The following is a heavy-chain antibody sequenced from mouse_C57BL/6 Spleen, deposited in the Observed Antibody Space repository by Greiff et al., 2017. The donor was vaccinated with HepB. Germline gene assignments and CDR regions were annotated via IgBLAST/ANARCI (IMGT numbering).Heavy chain of an antibody. CDR3: TTRGYSNQYYFDY. J-gene: IGHJ2*01. CDR2: IDPEDGDT. Sequence: VQLKQSGAELVRPGASVKLSCTASGFNIKDYYMHWVKQRPEQGLEWIGRIDPEDGDTEYAPKFQGKATMTADTSSNTAYLQLSSLTSEDTAVYYSTTRGYSNQYYFDYWGQGTTLTVSS. V-gene: IGHV14-1*01. D-gene: IGHD2-5*01. CDR1: GFNIKDYY.